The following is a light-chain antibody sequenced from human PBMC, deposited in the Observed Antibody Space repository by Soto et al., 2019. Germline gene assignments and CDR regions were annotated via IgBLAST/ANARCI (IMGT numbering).Light chain of an antibody. CDR1: QTVSNSY. Sequence: ETVLTQSPGSLSLSLGDRATLSCRASQTVSNSYLAWYQQKPGQAPRLLIYGTSSRATGIPDRFSGSGSGTHFTLTINRLEPEDFVIYYCQQYGSSPWTFGQGTKVEIK. CDR3: QQYGSSPWT. V-gene: IGKV3-20*01. CDR2: GTS. J-gene: IGKJ1*01.